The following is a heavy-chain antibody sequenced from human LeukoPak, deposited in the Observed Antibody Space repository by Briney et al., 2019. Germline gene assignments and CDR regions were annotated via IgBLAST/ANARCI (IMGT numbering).Heavy chain of an antibody. Sequence: PGGSLRLSCVASGFTFSTYAMTWVRRAPGKGLEWVATIRVDGSVEYPEDSRKGRFTISRDNAKSSLYLQMNSLRVEDTAVYYCATYSGPDKWDASDMWGQGTLVTVSP. D-gene: IGHD1-26*01. CDR1: GFTFSTYA. J-gene: IGHJ3*02. V-gene: IGHV3-7*01. CDR3: ATYSGPDKWDASDM. CDR2: IRVDGSVE.